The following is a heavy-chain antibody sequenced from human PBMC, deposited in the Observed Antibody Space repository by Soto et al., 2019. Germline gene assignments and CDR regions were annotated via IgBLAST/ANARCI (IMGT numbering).Heavy chain of an antibody. Sequence: QLQLQESGPGLVKPSETLSLTCTVSGGPISSGSSYWGWIRQPPGKGLEWIASIYSGGSTYYNMSGKGRVTLSVDASKNQRSLKVASVTAADTAVYYCARRGVEGGGWRYFDLGGRGSLVTVSP. V-gene: IGHV4-39*01. CDR2: IYSGGST. D-gene: IGHD6-19*01. J-gene: IGHJ2*01. CDR1: GGPISSGSSY. CDR3: ARRGVEGGGWRYFDL.